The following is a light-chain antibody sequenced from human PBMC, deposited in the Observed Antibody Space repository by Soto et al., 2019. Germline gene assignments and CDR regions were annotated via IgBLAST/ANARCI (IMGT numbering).Light chain of an antibody. Sequence: DIQITQSPSTLSASVGDRVTITCRASQSISNWWAWYQQKTGNAPKILIYKASNLESGVPSRFSGSGSGPEFTLNISRLQPGDLATYYCQQYNGTFGQGTKV. CDR2: KAS. V-gene: IGKV1-5*03. CDR3: QQYNGT. J-gene: IGKJ1*01. CDR1: QSISNW.